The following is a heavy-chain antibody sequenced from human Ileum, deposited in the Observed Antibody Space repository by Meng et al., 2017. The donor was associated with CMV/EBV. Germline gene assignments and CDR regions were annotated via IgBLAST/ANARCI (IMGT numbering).Heavy chain of an antibody. J-gene: IGHJ4*02. CDR1: RYS. V-gene: IGHV3-23*01. Sequence: RYSMSWVRQAPGKGLEWVSAISGSGGSTYYADSVKGRFTISRDNSKNTLYLQMNSLRAEDTAVYYCAKGADYYGSGSYYKTLHFDYWGQGTLVTVSS. D-gene: IGHD3-10*01. CDR3: AKGADYYGSGSYYKTLHFDY. CDR2: ISGSGGST.